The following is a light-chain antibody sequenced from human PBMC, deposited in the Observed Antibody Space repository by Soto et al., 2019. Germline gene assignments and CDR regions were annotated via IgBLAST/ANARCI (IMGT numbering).Light chain of an antibody. J-gene: IGKJ1*01. CDR3: QQYNSWPRT. V-gene: IGKV3-15*01. CDR2: GAA. CDR1: QSVTSN. Sequence: EIVMTQSPATLSVSPGERATLSCRASQSVTSNLAWYQQRPGQAPRLLFYGAATRPTYVPARFTGSGSGTEFTLTISSLEPEDFAVYYCQQYNSWPRTFGLGTKVDIK.